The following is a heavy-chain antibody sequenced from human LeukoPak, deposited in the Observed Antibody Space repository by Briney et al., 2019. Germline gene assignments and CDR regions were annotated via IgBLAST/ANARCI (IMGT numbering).Heavy chain of an antibody. Sequence: GGSLRLSCAASGFIFSSYWMSWVRQAPGKGLEWVATIRRDGSEDYYEESVKGRFTISRDNVKNSLYLQMNSLRAEDTALYYCVKDRCDRTTCPEVWGQGTLVTVSS. J-gene: IGHJ4*02. CDR1: GFIFSSYW. V-gene: IGHV3-7*03. CDR3: VKDRCDRTTCPEV. CDR2: IRRDGSED. D-gene: IGHD2-2*01.